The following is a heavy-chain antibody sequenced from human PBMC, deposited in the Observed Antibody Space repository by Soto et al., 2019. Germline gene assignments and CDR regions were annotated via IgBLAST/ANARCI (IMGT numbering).Heavy chain of an antibody. CDR1: GGSISSGDYY. J-gene: IGHJ5*02. CDR3: ARTYYYGSGSDHNWFDP. V-gene: IGHV4-30-4*01. Sequence: QVQLQESGPGLVKPSQTLSLTCTVSGGSISSGDYYWSWIRQPPGKGLEWIGYIYYSGSTYYNPSLKSRVTISVDTPKNQFSLKLSSVTAADTAVYYCARTYYYGSGSDHNWFDPWGQGTLVTVSS. D-gene: IGHD3-10*01. CDR2: IYYSGST.